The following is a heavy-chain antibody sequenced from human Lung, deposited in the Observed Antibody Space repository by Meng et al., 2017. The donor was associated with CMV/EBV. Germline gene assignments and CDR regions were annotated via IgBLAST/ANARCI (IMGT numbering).Heavy chain of an antibody. CDR3: ARDPYATGWAG. CDR2: IYHSGGT. Sequence: QMQLQASGPGLVKPSGTLSLTCAVSGGSSSISTWWSWVRQPPGKGLEWIGEIYHSGGTNYNPSLRGRVTISLDKSKNQFSLTLRSVTAADTAVYYCARDPYATGWAGWGQGTLVTVSS. D-gene: IGHD6-19*01. V-gene: IGHV4-4*02. J-gene: IGHJ4*02. CDR1: GGSSSISTW.